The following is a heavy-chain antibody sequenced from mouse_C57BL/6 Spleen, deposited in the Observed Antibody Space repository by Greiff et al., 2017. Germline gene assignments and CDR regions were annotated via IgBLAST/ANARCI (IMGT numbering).Heavy chain of an antibody. Sequence: EVQLQQSGPELVKPGASVKISCKASGYTFTDYYMNWVKQSHGKSLEWIGDINPNNGGTSYNQKFKGKATLTVDKSSSTAYMELRSLTSEDSAVYYCARGDLYDPHWYFDVWGTGTTVTVSS. D-gene: IGHD2-3*01. V-gene: IGHV1-26*01. CDR3: ARGDLYDPHWYFDV. CDR1: GYTFTDYY. J-gene: IGHJ1*03. CDR2: INPNNGGT.